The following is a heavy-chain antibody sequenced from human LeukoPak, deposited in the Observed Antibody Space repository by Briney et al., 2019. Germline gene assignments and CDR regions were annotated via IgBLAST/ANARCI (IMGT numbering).Heavy chain of an antibody. J-gene: IGHJ4*02. D-gene: IGHD2-21*02. Sequence: PGGSLRLSCAASGFNFSRYDMHWVRQAPGKGLEWVAFIRYDGSNKYYADSVKGRLNISRDNFKNTSYLQMNSLRVEDTALYYCAKGDTSWGQGPLVTVSS. CDR1: GFNFSRYD. V-gene: IGHV3-30*02. CDR2: IRYDGSNK. CDR3: AKGDTS.